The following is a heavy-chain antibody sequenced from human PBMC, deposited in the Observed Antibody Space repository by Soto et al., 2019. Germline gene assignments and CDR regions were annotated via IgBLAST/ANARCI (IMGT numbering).Heavy chain of an antibody. V-gene: IGHV1-3*01. CDR3: TRAPGGEH. CDR2: INAGNGDT. D-gene: IGHD2-21*01. CDR1: GYTFTSFP. J-gene: IGHJ1*01. Sequence: ASVKVSCKASGYTFTSFPIHWVRQAPGQRLEWMGWINAGNGDTKYSQKFQGRVTVTRDTSASTAYMELISLRSEDTAVYYCTRAPGGEHWGQGTLVTVSS.